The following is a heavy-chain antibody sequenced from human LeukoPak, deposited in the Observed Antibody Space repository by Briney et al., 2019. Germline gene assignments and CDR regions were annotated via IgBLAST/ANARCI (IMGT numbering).Heavy chain of an antibody. CDR3: AKKVGGSYPYYYYYYMDV. D-gene: IGHD1-26*01. J-gene: IGHJ6*03. CDR2: ISGSGGSA. CDR1: GFTFSSYA. V-gene: IGHV3-23*01. Sequence: GGSLRLSCAASGFTFSSYAMSWVRQAPGKGLEWVSTISGSGGSAYYADSVRGRFTISRDNSKNTLYLQMNSLRPEDTAIYYCAKKVGGSYPYYYYYYMDVWGKGTTVTVSS.